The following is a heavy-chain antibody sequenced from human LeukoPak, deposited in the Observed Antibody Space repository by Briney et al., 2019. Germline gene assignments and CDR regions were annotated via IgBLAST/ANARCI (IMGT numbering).Heavy chain of an antibody. CDR3: ARVTYYYDSSGYSLYYFDY. V-gene: IGHV1-3*03. D-gene: IGHD3-22*01. J-gene: IGHJ4*02. CDR2: INAGNGNT. Sequence: ASVKVSCKASGYTFTSYAMHWVRQAPGQRLEWMGWINAGNGNTKYSQEFQGRVTITRDTSASTAYMELSSLRSEDMAVYYCARVTYYYDSSGYSLYYFDYWGQGTLVTVSS. CDR1: GYTFTSYA.